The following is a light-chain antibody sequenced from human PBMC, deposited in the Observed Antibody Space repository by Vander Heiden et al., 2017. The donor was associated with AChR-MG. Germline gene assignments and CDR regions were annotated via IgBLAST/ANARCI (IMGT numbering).Light chain of an antibody. CDR1: QNIYNF. J-gene: IGKJ4*02. CDR3: QQSYTTPRT. V-gene: IGKV1-39*01. CDR2: LSS. Sequence: DIQMTQSPSSLSASVGDRVTITCRASQNIYNFLNWYQQKPGGPPKLLIYLSSTLQSGVPPRFSGSGSETVFTLSISSLQPEDFATYFCQQSYTTPRTFGGGTKV.